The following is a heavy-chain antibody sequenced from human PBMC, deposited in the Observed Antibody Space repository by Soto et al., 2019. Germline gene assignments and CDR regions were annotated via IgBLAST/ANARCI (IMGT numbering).Heavy chain of an antibody. CDR3: ARPHYDILTGYFFYYSDY. CDR2: INPSGGST. Sequence: QVQLVQSGAEVKKPGASVKVSCKASGYTFTSYYMHWVRQAPGQGLEWMGIINPSGGSTSYAQKFQGRVTMTRDTSTSTVYMELSSLRSEDTAVYYCARPHYDILTGYFFYYSDYWGQGTLVTVSS. V-gene: IGHV1-46*01. J-gene: IGHJ4*02. D-gene: IGHD3-9*01. CDR1: GYTFTSYY.